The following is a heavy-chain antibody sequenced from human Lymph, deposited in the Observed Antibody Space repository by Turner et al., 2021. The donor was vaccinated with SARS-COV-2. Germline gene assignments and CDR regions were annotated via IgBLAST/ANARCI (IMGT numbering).Heavy chain of an antibody. Sequence: QLQLQESGPGLVKPSEDLSLTCTIPGGSISSSSYCWGWIRQPPGKWLECIGSIDYSCSIYYNPSLKSRVTISVDTSKTLLYLKLSSVTDADMALYYCARNAFYFRSGYFSVSSFGIWGQGTIVTVSS. J-gene: IGHJ3*02. CDR3: ARNAFYFRSGYFSVSSFGI. CDR1: GGSISSSSYC. V-gene: IGHV4-39*01. D-gene: IGHD3-3*01. CDR2: IDYSCSI.